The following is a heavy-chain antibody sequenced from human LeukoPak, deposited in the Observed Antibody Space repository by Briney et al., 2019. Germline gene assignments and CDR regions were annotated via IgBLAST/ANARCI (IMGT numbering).Heavy chain of an antibody. J-gene: IGHJ6*03. Sequence: SGTLSLTCAVYGGSFSDYYWTWIRQTPGKGLEWIGEMSPSGSSNYNPSLKSRVTISVDTSKNQFSLKLRSVTAADTAVYYCARGRQDVNMILVVMAGVSYYLDVWSKGTTVTVS. CDR3: ARGRQDVNMILVVMAGVSYYLDV. V-gene: IGHV4-34*01. D-gene: IGHD3-22*01. CDR1: GGSFSDYY. CDR2: MSPSGSS.